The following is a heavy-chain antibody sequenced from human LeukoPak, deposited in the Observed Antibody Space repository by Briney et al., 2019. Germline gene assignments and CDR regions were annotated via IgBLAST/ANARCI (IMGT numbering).Heavy chain of an antibody. CDR3: ARSLRGYRFATDY. J-gene: IGHJ4*02. CDR1: GDSINSYY. D-gene: IGHD5-18*01. V-gene: IGHV4-59*08. CDR2: IYYSGST. Sequence: PSETLSLTCTVSGDSINSYYWSWIRQPPGKGLEWIGYIYYSGSTKYNPSIKSRVTISVDTSKNQFSLKLRSVTAADTAVYYCARSLRGYRFATDYWGQGTLVTVSS.